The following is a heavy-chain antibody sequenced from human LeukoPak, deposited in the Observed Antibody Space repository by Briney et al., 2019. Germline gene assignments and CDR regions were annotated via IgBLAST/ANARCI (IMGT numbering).Heavy chain of an antibody. D-gene: IGHD3-10*01. V-gene: IGHV4-59*01. CDR3: ARGGGRYYGSGSYPVYYYYMDV. J-gene: IGHJ6*03. CDR1: GGSISSYY. Sequence: SETLSLTCTVSGGSISSYYWSWIRQPPGKGLEWIGYIYYSGSTNYNPSLKSRVTISVDTSKNQFSLKLSSVTAADTAVYYCARGGGRYYGSGSYPVYYYYMDVWGKGTTVTISS. CDR2: IYYSGST.